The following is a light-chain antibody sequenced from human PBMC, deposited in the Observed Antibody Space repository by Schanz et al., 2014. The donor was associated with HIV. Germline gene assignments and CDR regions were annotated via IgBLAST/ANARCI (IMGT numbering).Light chain of an antibody. CDR1: QSVSRY. Sequence: EIVLTQSPATLSLSPGERATLSCRASQSVSRYLAWYQQKPGQAPRLLIYDAFNRATGIPARFSGSGSGTDFTLTISRLEPEDFAVYYCQQYGSSPPTFGQGTKVEIK. CDR2: DAF. J-gene: IGKJ1*01. V-gene: IGKV3-20*01. CDR3: QQYGSSPPT.